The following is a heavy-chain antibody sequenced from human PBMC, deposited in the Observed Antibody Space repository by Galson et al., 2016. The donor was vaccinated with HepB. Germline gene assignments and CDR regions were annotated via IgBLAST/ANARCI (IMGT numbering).Heavy chain of an antibody. J-gene: IGHJ2*01. CDR1: GFTFSLYS. Sequence: SLRLSCAASGFTFSLYSMYWVRQAPGKGLDWVSYISTGGTTIYYADSVKGRFTISRENAKNLLYLQMNSLRVEDTAVYYCARDPYCGGDCNSPRYFDLWGRGTLVTVSS. CDR2: ISTGGTTI. CDR3: ARDPYCGGDCNSPRYFDL. D-gene: IGHD2-21*02. V-gene: IGHV3-48*04.